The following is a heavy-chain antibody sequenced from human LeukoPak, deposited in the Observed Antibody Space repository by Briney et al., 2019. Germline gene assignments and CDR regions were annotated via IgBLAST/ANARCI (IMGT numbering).Heavy chain of an antibody. CDR2: GHHSESS. J-gene: IGHJ4*02. V-gene: IGHV4-59*02. CDR1: GDSVTSTY. D-gene: IGHD2-8*02. Sequence: PSETLSLTCSVSGDSVTSTYWSWIRQPPGKGLEWIAYGHHSESSNYNPSFRSRVIIPVDTSRNQFSLRLSSVTAADTAIYYCARESAGSLHDSTAAFHYWGQGILVIVSP. CDR3: ARESAGSLHDSTAAFHY.